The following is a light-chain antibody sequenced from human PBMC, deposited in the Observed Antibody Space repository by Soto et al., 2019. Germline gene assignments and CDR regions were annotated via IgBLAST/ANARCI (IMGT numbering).Light chain of an antibody. CDR1: KDISRY. Sequence: QLTQSPSSLSASVGDRVTITCRASKDISRYLAWYQQKAGKAPKLLIYGTSTLHSGVPSRFSAFGSGTEFKLTISSLQPEDFATDDCQQLQRIPLSFG. CDR2: GTS. J-gene: IGKJ3*01. V-gene: IGKV1-9*01. CDR3: QQLQRIPLS.